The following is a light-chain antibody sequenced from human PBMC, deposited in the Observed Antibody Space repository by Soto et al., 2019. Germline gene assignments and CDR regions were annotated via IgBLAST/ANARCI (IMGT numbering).Light chain of an antibody. V-gene: IGLV2-14*01. CDR3: SSYTSGNTAVT. Sequence: QSVLTQPASVSGSPGQSITISCTGSSGDIGTYNYVSWYQQYPGEPPRLIIYEVINRPSGVSARFSGSKSGNTASLTISGLQAEDEAHYYCSSYTSGNTAVTFGGGTKLTVL. J-gene: IGLJ2*01. CDR1: SGDIGTYNY. CDR2: EVI.